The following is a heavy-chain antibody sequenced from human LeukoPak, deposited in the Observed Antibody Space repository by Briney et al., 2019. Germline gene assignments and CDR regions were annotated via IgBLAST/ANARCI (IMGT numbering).Heavy chain of an antibody. V-gene: IGHV1-8*01. D-gene: IGHD3/OR15-3a*01. CDR2: MNPNSGNT. Sequence: ASVKVSCKASGFTFTSYDINWVRQATGQGLEWMGWMNPNSGNTGYAQKFQGRATMTKNTSITTAYMELSSLRSKDTAVYYCARALSWTTDSYYYMDVWGKGTTVTVSS. J-gene: IGHJ6*03. CDR3: ARALSWTTDSYYYMDV. CDR1: GFTFTSYD.